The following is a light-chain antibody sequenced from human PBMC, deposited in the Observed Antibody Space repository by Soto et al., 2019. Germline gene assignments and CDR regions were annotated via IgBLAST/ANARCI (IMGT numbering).Light chain of an antibody. V-gene: IGLV2-14*01. CDR2: EVS. J-gene: IGLJ1*01. CDR3: SSYTITSTYV. CDR1: QSSRRKSGGYNY. Sequence: QSVLTQPPSVSGAPGQRVTISCTGSQSSRRKSGGYNYVSWYQQHPGKAPKLMIYEVSDRPSGVSNRFSGSKSGNTASLTISGLQAEDEADYYCSSYTITSTYVFATATKVTVL.